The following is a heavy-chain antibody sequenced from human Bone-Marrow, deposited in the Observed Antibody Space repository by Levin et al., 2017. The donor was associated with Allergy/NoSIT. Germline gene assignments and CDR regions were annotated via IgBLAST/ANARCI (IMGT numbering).Heavy chain of an antibody. J-gene: IGHJ6*03. D-gene: IGHD3-10*01. Sequence: GGSLRLSCKASGYDFIRYYIYWVRQAPGQGLQWMGWINPQNGLTTYSQTFQDRVTVTWDRAMTTAYMELRSLKSDDTAIYFCARGPPPGVFGDFDYYMDVWGKGTTVSVSS. CDR3: ARGPPPGVFGDFDYYMDV. V-gene: IGHV1-2*02. CDR1: GYDFIRYY. CDR2: INPQNGLT.